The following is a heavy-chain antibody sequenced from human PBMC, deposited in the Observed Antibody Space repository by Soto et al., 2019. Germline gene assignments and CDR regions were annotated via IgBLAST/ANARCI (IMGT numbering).Heavy chain of an antibody. CDR3: ARDAGYCSSTSCYRGHYYYAMDV. Sequence: ASVKVSCKASGDTFTSYAMHWVRQAPGLRLEWMGWINAGNGNTKYSQKFQGRVTITRDTSASTAYMELSSLRSEDTAVYYCARDAGYCSSTSCYRGHYYYAMDVWGPGTTVTVSS. J-gene: IGHJ6*02. CDR2: INAGNGNT. V-gene: IGHV1-3*01. CDR1: GDTFTSYA. D-gene: IGHD2-2*02.